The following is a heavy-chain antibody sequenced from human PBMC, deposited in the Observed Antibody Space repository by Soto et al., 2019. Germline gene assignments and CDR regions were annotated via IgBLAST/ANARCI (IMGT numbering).Heavy chain of an antibody. Sequence: QVQLVQSGAEVKKPGASVKVSCKASGYTFTSYAMHWVRQAPGQRLEWMGWINAGNGNTKYSQKFQGRVTITRDTSASXAXMXXSSLRSEDAAVYYCARTLMDYDILPGYYMAYYFDYWGQGTLVTVSS. D-gene: IGHD3-9*01. J-gene: IGHJ4*02. CDR1: GYTFTSYA. CDR3: ARTLMDYDILPGYYMAYYFDY. CDR2: INAGNGNT. V-gene: IGHV1-3*01.